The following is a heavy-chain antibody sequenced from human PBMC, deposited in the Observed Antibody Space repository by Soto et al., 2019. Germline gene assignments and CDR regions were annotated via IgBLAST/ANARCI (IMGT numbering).Heavy chain of an antibody. CDR3: ASPRQGNYDFLSGYYALDY. Sequence: PSETLSLTCAVSGGSISGSYYYWAWLRQSPGKGPEWIGSVFYTGFTSYNPSLESRVSVSVDTSKSQFSLKLSAVTAADTAVYYCASPRQGNYDFLSGYYALDYWSQGTLVTVSS. V-gene: IGHV4-39*01. J-gene: IGHJ4*02. CDR1: GGSISGSYYY. D-gene: IGHD3-3*01. CDR2: VFYTGFT.